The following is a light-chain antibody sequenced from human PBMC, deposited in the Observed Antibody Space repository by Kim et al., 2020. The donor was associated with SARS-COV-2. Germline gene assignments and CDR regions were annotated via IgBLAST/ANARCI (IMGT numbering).Light chain of an antibody. CDR3: QQYEPSPWT. J-gene: IGKJ1*01. CDR2: EAS. CDR1: QSDSTGY. V-gene: IGKV3D-20*01. Sequence: SPGERASVSSGARQSDSTGYLAWYQQKPGLAPRLLMYEASSRAAGIPDRFSGSGSGTDFTLTISRLEPEDVAVYYCQQYEPSPWTFGLGTKVDIK.